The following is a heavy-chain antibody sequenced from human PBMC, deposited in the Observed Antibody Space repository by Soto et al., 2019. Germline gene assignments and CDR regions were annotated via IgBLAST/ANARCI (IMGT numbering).Heavy chain of an antibody. Sequence: GGSLILSCAASGFTVSSNYMSWVRQAPGKGLEWVSVIYSGGSTYYADSVKGRFTISRDNSKNTLYLQMNSLRAEDTAVYYCARVRSQPYFHTDEYFQHWGQGTLVTVSS. CDR2: IYSGGST. V-gene: IGHV3-66*01. J-gene: IGHJ1*01. D-gene: IGHD2-2*01. CDR1: GFTVSSNY. CDR3: ARVRSQPYFHTDEYFQH.